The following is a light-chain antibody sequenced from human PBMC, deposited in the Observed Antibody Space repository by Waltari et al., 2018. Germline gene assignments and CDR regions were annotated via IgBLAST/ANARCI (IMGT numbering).Light chain of an antibody. Sequence: QSALTQPASVSGSPGQSVTTFCAGTSNDVGGYNLVSWYQEHPGQAPRVIIYDVSDRPSGVSDRFSGSKSGNTASLTISGLQAEDEADYYCSSQSSNDVVLFGGGTKLTVL. CDR1: SNDVGGYNL. V-gene: IGLV2-14*01. CDR3: SSQSSNDVVL. J-gene: IGLJ2*01. CDR2: DVS.